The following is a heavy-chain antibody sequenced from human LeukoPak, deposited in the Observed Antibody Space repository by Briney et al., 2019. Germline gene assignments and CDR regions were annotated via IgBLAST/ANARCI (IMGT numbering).Heavy chain of an antibody. V-gene: IGHV1-69*13. J-gene: IGHJ4*02. CDR1: GGTFSSYV. Sequence: SVKVSCKASGGTFSSYVINWVRQAPGQGLEWMGGIIPIFGTANYAQKFQGRVTITADESTSTAYMELSSLRSEDTAVYYCACRIAVAGLDNWGQGTLVTVSS. CDR2: IIPIFGTA. D-gene: IGHD6-19*01. CDR3: ACRIAVAGLDN.